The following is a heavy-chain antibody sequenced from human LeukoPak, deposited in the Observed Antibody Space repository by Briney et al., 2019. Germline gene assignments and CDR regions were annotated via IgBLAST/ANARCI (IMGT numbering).Heavy chain of an antibody. CDR1: GGTFSSYA. V-gene: IGHV1-69*04. CDR3: ARRATTVAYFDY. J-gene: IGHJ4*02. D-gene: IGHD4-17*01. CDR2: IIPILGIA. Sequence: SVKVSCKASGGTFSSYAISWVRPAPGQGLEWMGRIIPILGIANYAQKFQGRVTITADKSTSTAYMELSSLRSEDTAVYYCARRATTVAYFDYWGQGTLVTVSS.